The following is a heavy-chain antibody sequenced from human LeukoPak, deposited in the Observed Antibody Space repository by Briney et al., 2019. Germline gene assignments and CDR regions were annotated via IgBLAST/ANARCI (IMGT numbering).Heavy chain of an antibody. Sequence: PSETLSLTCTVSGGSMRSSSYFWGWIRQPPGKGREWRGSIYYSGSTYYTPSLKSPVPISVDTSKHQFSLQLSSVTAPDTAVYYCARQGLRLGEYYWGQATLVTVSS. D-gene: IGHD3-16*01. V-gene: IGHV4-39*01. CDR3: ARQGLRLGEYY. J-gene: IGHJ4*02. CDR2: IYYSGST. CDR1: GGSMRSSSYF.